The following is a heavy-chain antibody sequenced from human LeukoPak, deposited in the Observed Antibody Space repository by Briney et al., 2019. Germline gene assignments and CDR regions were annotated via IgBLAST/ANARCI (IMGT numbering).Heavy chain of an antibody. Sequence: GGSLRLSCAASGFTFSSYNMNWVRQAPGKGLEWVSTISTSSSYIYYADSVKGRFTISRDNGKNSLYLQMSSLRAEDTAVYYCARSKVAGTSDYWGHGTLVAVSS. CDR2: ISTSSSYI. J-gene: IGHJ4*01. V-gene: IGHV3-21*01. CDR1: GFTFSSYN. D-gene: IGHD6-19*01. CDR3: ARSKVAGTSDY.